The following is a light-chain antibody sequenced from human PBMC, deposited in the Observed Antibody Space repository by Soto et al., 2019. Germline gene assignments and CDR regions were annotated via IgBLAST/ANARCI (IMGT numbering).Light chain of an antibody. Sequence: EIVLTQSPGTLSLSPGERATLSCRASQSVSSSYLAWYQQKPGQAPRLLIYGASSRATGIPDRFRGSGSGTHFTLTISRLEPEDFAVYYCQQYASSPTFTFRPGTKVDI. V-gene: IGKV3-20*01. CDR1: QSVSSSY. J-gene: IGKJ3*01. CDR2: GAS. CDR3: QQYASSPTFT.